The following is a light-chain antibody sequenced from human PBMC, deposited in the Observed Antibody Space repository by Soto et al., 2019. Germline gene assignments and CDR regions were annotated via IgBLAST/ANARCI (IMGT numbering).Light chain of an antibody. Sequence: ENVLTQSPGTLSLSPGERATLSCRASQSVSSNFLAWYQQKPGQAPRLLIYGASTRATGIPARFSGSGSGTEFTLTISSLQSEDFAVYYCQQYNNWPRTFGQGTKLEIK. CDR1: QSVSSN. CDR2: GAS. CDR3: QQYNNWPRT. J-gene: IGKJ2*01. V-gene: IGKV3-15*01.